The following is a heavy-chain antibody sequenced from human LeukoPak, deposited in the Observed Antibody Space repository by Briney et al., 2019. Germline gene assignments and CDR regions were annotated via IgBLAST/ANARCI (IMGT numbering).Heavy chain of an antibody. CDR2: IRYDGSNK. D-gene: IGHD2-21*01. Sequence: GGSLRLSCAASGFTFSSYGMHWVRQAPGKGLEWVAFIRYDGSNKYYADSVKGRFTISRDNSKNTLYLRMNSLRAEDTAVYYCAKELLAYCGGDCYDLDYWGQGTLVTVSS. V-gene: IGHV3-30*02. CDR1: GFTFSSYG. J-gene: IGHJ4*02. CDR3: AKELLAYCGGDCYDLDY.